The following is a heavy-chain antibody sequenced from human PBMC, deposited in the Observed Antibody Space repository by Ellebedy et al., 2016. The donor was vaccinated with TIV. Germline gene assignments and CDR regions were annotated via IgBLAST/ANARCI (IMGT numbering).Heavy chain of an antibody. CDR1: GFTFSSYW. Sequence: GESLKISCAASGFTFSSYWMHWVRQAPGKGLVWVSRINSDGSSTSYADSVKGRFTISRDNAKNTLYLQMNSLRAEDTAVYYCARPQNRGSYYYDYFDYWGQGTLVTVSS. CDR2: INSDGSST. J-gene: IGHJ4*02. CDR3: ARPQNRGSYYYDYFDY. D-gene: IGHD1-26*01. V-gene: IGHV3-74*01.